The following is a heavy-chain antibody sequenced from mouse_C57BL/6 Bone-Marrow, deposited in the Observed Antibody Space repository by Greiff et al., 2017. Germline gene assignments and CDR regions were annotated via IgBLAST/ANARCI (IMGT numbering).Heavy chain of an antibody. CDR1: GFTFSSYA. CDR3: ARGDTTVVGPEDMGY. V-gene: IGHV5-4*03. CDR2: ISDGGSYT. J-gene: IGHJ4*01. Sequence: EVMLVESGGGLVKPGGSLKLSCAASGFTFSSYAMSWVRQTPEKRLEWVATISDGGSYTYYPDNVKGRFTISRDNAKNDLYLEMSHLKSEDTAVYDCARGDTTVVGPEDMGYGGKGTSVTVSS. D-gene: IGHD1-1*01.